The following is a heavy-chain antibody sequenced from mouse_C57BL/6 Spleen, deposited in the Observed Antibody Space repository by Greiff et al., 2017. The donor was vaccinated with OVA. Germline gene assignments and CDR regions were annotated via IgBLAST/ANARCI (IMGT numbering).Heavy chain of an antibody. Sequence: EVQLQESGPELVKPGASVKISCKASGYSFTGYYMHWVKQSSEKSLEWIGEINPSTGGTSYNQKFKGKATLTVDKSSSTAYMQLKSLTSEDSAVYYCARGGDGYPYYFDYWGQGTTLTVSS. D-gene: IGHD2-3*01. CDR3: ARGGDGYPYYFDY. CDR1: GYSFTGYY. CDR2: INPSTGGT. J-gene: IGHJ2*01. V-gene: IGHV1-43*01.